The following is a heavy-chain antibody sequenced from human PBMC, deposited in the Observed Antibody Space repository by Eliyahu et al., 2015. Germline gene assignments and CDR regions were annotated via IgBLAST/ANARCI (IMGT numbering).Heavy chain of an antibody. V-gene: IGHV3-23*04. CDR3: AKDPLRYDFWSGYYTGWFDP. Sequence: EVQLVESGGGLVQPGGSLRLSCXAXXXXFSXYPXXWVRQAPGKGLEWVSAISGSGGSTYYADSVKGRFTISRDNSKNTLYLQMNSLRAEDTAVYYCAKDPLRYDFWSGYYTGWFDPWGQGTLVTVSS. CDR1: XXXFSXYP. D-gene: IGHD3-3*01. J-gene: IGHJ5*02. CDR2: ISGSGGST.